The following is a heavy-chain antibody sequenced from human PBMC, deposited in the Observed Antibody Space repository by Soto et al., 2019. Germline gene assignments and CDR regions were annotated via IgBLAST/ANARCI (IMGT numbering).Heavy chain of an antibody. CDR1: GFTFTSSA. CDR3: AADHRYYYDSSGSSYRHLLAY. CDR2: IVVGSGNT. Sequence: SVKVSCKASGFTFTSSAVQWVRQARGQRLEWIGWIVVGSGNTNYAQKFQERVTITRDMSTSTAYMELSSLRSEDTAVYYCAADHRYYYDSSGSSYRHLLAYWGQGTLVTVSS. J-gene: IGHJ4*02. V-gene: IGHV1-58*01. D-gene: IGHD3-22*01.